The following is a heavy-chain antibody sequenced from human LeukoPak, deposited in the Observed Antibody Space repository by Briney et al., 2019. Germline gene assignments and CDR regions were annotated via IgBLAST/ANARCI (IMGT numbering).Heavy chain of an antibody. D-gene: IGHD3-3*01. V-gene: IGHV4-39*01. CDR3: ARLDYDFWIGYYYYMDV. Sequence: SETLSLTCTVSGGSISSSSYYWGWIRQPPGKGLEWIGSIYYSGSTYYNPSLKSRVTISVDTSKNQFSLKLSSVTAADTAVYYCARLDYDFWIGYYYYMDVWGKGTTVTVSS. J-gene: IGHJ6*03. CDR1: GGSISSSSYY. CDR2: IYYSGST.